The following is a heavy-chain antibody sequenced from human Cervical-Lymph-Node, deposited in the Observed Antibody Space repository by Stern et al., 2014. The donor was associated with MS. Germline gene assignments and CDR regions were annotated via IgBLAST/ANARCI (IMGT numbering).Heavy chain of an antibody. V-gene: IGHV3-30*03. Sequence: QVQLVESGGGVVQPGRSLRLSCAASGFTFSSYGMHLVRQAPGKGLEWVTLISYDGSNEYYADSVKGRFTISRNNSKNTVYLQMNSLRPEDTAVYYCARPRRPYFFRGNHHYYGMDVWGQGTRVSVSS. CDR3: ARPRRPYFFRGNHHYYGMDV. D-gene: IGHD2/OR15-2a*01. J-gene: IGHJ6*02. CDR2: ISYDGSNE. CDR1: GFTFSSYG.